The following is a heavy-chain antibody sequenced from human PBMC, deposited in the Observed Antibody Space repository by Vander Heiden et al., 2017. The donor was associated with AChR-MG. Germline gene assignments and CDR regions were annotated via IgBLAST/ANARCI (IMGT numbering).Heavy chain of an antibody. J-gene: IGHJ6*02. D-gene: IGHD6-6*01. V-gene: IGHV1-69*01. CDR3: ARGSIAARPAGGYYYYYGMDV. Sequence: QVQLVQSGAEVKKPGSSVKVSCKASGGTFSSYAISWVRQAPGQGLEWMGGIIPIFGTANYAQKFQGRVTITADESTSTAYMELSSLRSEDTAVYYCARGSIAARPAGGYYYYYGMDVWGQGTTVTVSS. CDR2: IIPIFGTA. CDR1: GGTFSSYA.